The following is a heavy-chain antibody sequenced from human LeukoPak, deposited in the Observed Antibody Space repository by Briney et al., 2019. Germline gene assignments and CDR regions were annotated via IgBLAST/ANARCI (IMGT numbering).Heavy chain of an antibody. Sequence: GRSLRLSCAASGFTFSSYSMNWVRQAPGKGLEWVSYISSSSSTIYYADSVKGRFTISRDNAKNSLYLQMNSLRDEDTAVYYCASSNSRDSSGWYPDAFDIWGQGSMVTVSS. D-gene: IGHD6-19*01. V-gene: IGHV3-48*02. CDR2: ISSSSSTI. CDR3: ASSNSRDSSGWYPDAFDI. CDR1: GFTFSSYS. J-gene: IGHJ3*02.